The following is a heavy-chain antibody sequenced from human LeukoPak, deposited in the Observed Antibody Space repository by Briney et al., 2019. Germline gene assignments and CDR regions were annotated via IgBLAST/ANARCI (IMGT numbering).Heavy chain of an antibody. CDR1: GFTFDDYG. D-gene: IGHD3-16*02. J-gene: IGHJ4*02. V-gene: IGHV3-20*04. CDR3: ARVVSLFYYFDY. Sequence: GGSLRLSCAASGFTFDDYGMSWVRHAPGKGLEWVSGINWNGGSTGYADSVKGRFTISRDNAKNSLYLQMNSLRAEDTAVYYCARVVSLFYYFDYWGQGTLVTVSS. CDR2: INWNGGST.